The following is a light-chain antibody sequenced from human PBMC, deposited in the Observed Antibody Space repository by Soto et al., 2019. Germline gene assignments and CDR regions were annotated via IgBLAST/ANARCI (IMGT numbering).Light chain of an antibody. V-gene: IGKV3-20*01. Sequence: EIVLTQSPGTLSLSPGERATLSCRASQSVSGSHLVWYQQKPGQAPRLLIFGTSIRATGIPDRFSGSGSGTDFTLTISRLEPEDFAVYYCQQYGRSPMWTFGQGTKVEIK. J-gene: IGKJ1*01. CDR1: QSVSGSH. CDR2: GTS. CDR3: QQYGRSPMWT.